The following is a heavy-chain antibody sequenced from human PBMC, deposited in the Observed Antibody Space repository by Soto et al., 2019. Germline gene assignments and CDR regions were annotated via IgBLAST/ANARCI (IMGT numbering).Heavy chain of an antibody. V-gene: IGHV4-61*01. CDR2: IYYSGST. J-gene: IGHJ3*02. CDR3: ARDRPPPPFDYGGNSGAELGAFDI. D-gene: IGHD4-17*01. CDR1: GGSVSSGSYY. Sequence: QVQLQESGPGLVKPSETLSLTCTVSGGSVSSGSYYWSWIRQPPGKGLEWIGYIYYSGSTNYNPSLKSRVTISVDTSKNQFSLKLSSVTAADTAVYYCARDRPPPPFDYGGNSGAELGAFDIWGQGTMVTVSS.